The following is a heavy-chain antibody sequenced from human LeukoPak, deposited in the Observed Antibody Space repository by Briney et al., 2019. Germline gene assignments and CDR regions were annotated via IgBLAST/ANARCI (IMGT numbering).Heavy chain of an antibody. CDR3: ARELTGSYDILTGYSNYRRYYYYMDV. Sequence: SETLSLTCTVSGGSISSHYWSWIRQPPGKGLEWIGYIYYSGSTNYNPSLKSRVTISVDTSKNQFSLKLSSVTAADTAVYYCARELTGSYDILTGYSNYRRYYYYMDVWGKGTTVTVSS. D-gene: IGHD3-9*01. CDR2: IYYSGST. CDR1: GGSISSHY. J-gene: IGHJ6*03. V-gene: IGHV4-59*11.